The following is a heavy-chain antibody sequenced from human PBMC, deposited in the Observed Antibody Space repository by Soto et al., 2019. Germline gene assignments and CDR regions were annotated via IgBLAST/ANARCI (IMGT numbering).Heavy chain of an antibody. J-gene: IGHJ3*02. CDR3: ARAAWHYGDPSQEGAFDI. Sequence: QPGGSLRLSCAASGFTFSSYAMHWVRQAPGKGLEWVAVISYDGSNKYYADSVKGRFTISRDNSKNTLYLQMNSLRAEDTAVYYCARAAWHYGDPSQEGAFDIWGQGTMVTVSS. V-gene: IGHV3-30-3*01. D-gene: IGHD4-17*01. CDR2: ISYDGSNK. CDR1: GFTFSSYA.